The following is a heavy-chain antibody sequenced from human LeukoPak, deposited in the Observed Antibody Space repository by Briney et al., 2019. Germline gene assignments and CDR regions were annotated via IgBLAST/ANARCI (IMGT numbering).Heavy chain of an antibody. Sequence: ASVKVSCKVSGYTLTELSMHWVRQAPGKGLEWMGGFDPEDGETIYAQKFQGRVTMTRDTSISTAYMELSRLRSDDTAVYYCASTIAAAGTPWFDYWGQGTLVTVSS. D-gene: IGHD6-13*01. CDR2: FDPEDGET. J-gene: IGHJ4*02. CDR1: GYTLTELS. CDR3: ASTIAAAGTPWFDY. V-gene: IGHV1-24*01.